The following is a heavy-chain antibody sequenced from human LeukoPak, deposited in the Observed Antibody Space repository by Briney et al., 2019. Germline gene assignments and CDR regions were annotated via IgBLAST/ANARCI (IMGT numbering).Heavy chain of an antibody. Sequence: SETLSLTCTVSGGSISSYYWSWIRQPPGKGLEWIGYIYYSGSTNYNPSLKSRVTISVDTSKNQFSLKLSSVTAADTAVYYCAREGGSPNLYYFDYWGQGTLVTVSS. J-gene: IGHJ4*02. CDR2: IYYSGST. CDR3: AREGGSPNLYYFDY. V-gene: IGHV4-59*01. CDR1: GGSISSYY. D-gene: IGHD3-16*01.